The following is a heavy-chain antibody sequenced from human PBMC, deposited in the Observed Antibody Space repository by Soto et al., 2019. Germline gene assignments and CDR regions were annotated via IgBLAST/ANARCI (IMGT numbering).Heavy chain of an antibody. CDR3: ARLYYYDSSGYYTTFLYYGMDV. V-gene: IGHV4-30-2*01. D-gene: IGHD3-22*01. CDR1: GGSISSGGYY. Sequence: SDTLSVTCTVSGGSISSGGYYRIWIRQPPGKGLEWIGYIYHSGSTYYNPSLKSRVTISVDTSKNQFSLKLSSVTAADTAVYYCARLYYYDSSGYYTTFLYYGMDVWGQGTTVTVSS. J-gene: IGHJ6*02. CDR2: IYHSGST.